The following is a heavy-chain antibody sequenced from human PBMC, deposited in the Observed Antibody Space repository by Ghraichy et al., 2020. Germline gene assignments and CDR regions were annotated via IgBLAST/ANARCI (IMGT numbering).Heavy chain of an antibody. CDR3: TTAVAGIAEYYYYMDV. CDR2: IKSKTDGGTT. J-gene: IGHJ6*03. V-gene: IGHV3-15*01. D-gene: IGHD6-19*01. CDR1: GFTFSNAW. Sequence: GGSLRLSCAASGFTFSNAWMSWVRQAPGKGLEWVGRIKSKTDGGTTDYAAPVKGRFTISRDDSKNTLYLQMNSLKTEDTAVYYCTTAVAGIAEYYYYMDVWGKGTTVTVSS.